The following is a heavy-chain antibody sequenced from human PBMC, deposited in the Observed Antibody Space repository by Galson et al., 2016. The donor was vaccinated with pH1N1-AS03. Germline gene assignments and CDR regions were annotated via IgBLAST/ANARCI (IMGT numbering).Heavy chain of an antibody. Sequence: SLRLSCAVSGFSAAKNYMSWVRQAPGKGLEWVAIISFDGTNKYYADSVKGRFSISRDNSKNTLFLQMSALRAEDTAVYYCANDFNYDFWSGYSFYWGQGALVTSPQ. CDR3: ANDFNYDFWSGYSFY. CDR2: ISFDGTNK. J-gene: IGHJ4*02. D-gene: IGHD3/OR15-3a*01. CDR1: GFSAAKNY. V-gene: IGHV3-30*19.